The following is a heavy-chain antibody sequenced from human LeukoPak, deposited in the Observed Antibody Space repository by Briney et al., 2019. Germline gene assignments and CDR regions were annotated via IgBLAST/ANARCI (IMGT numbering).Heavy chain of an antibody. J-gene: IGHJ4*02. CDR3: ARDSRDGYYYVGTDS. V-gene: IGHV3-53*04. Sequence: GGSLRLSCAASGFAVGSSYMNWIRQAPGKGLEWVSLISGSGDTFYADSVKGRFTISRHSSKNTLFLEMGSLRPEDTAVYFCARDSRDGYYYVGTDSWGQGTLVTVSS. D-gene: IGHD5-24*01. CDR1: GFAVGSSY. CDR2: ISGSGDT.